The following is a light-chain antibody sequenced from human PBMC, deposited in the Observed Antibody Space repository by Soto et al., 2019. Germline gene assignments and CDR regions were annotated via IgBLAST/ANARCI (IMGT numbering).Light chain of an antibody. Sequence: EIVMTQSPATLSVSPGERATLSCRASQSVSSNLAWYQQKPGQAPRLLIYGASTRATGIPARFSGSGSRTEFTLTISSLPSEDFALYYWQQYNNWPPNTFCGGTKVEI. V-gene: IGKV3-15*01. CDR2: GAS. CDR3: QQYNNWPPNT. CDR1: QSVSSN. J-gene: IGKJ4*01.